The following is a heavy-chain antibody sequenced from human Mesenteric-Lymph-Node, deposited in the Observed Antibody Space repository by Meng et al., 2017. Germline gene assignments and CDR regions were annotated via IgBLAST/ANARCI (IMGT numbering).Heavy chain of an antibody. J-gene: IGHJ2*01. CDR3: ARVGWRQWSFDL. Sequence: QGQLQESGPGLVKPSQTLSLTCTGSGGSIRSGDYYWSWIRQPPGKGLELIGHIYYSGSTSYNPSLKSRVTISVDTSNNQFSLKLSSVTAADTAVYYCARVGWRQWSFDLWGRGTLVTVSS. D-gene: IGHD5-18*01. CDR1: GGSIRSGDYY. V-gene: IGHV4-30-4*01. CDR2: IYYSGST.